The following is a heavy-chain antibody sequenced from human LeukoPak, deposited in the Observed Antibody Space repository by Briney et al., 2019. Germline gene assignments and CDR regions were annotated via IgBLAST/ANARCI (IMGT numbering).Heavy chain of an antibody. Sequence: SETLSLTCTVSGGSVSSGSYYWSWIRQPPGKGLEWIGYIYYSGSTNCNPSLKSRVTISVDTSKNQFSLKLTSVTAADTAVYYCARRGDLNWYFDLWGRGTLVTVSS. D-gene: IGHD2-21*02. CDR2: IYYSGST. CDR1: GGSVSSGSYY. V-gene: IGHV4-61*01. J-gene: IGHJ2*01. CDR3: ARRGDLNWYFDL.